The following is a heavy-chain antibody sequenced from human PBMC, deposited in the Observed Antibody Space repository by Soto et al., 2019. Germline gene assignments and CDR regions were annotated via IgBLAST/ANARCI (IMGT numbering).Heavy chain of an antibody. J-gene: IGHJ6*02. V-gene: IGHV3-30-3*01. CDR3: AREDYYDSSGYYYVGYYYGMDV. Sequence: QVQLVESGGGVVQPGRSLRLSCAASGFTFSSYAMHWVRQAPGKGLEWVAVISYDGSNKYYADSVKGRFTISRDNSKNTLYLQMNSRRAEDTAVYYCAREDYYDSSGYYYVGYYYGMDVWGQGTTVTVSS. CDR2: ISYDGSNK. D-gene: IGHD3-22*01. CDR1: GFTFSSYA.